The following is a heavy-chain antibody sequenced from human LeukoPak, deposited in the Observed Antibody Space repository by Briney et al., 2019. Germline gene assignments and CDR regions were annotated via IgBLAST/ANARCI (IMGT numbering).Heavy chain of an antibody. CDR1: GFTFSTYA. Sequence: PGGPLRLSCAASGFTFSTYAMSWVGQAPGKGLEWVSGISGSGGKTYYADSVKGRFTISRDNSKNTLYLQMNSLRAEDTAVYHCVKETARAAGVFEYWGQGTRVTVSS. CDR2: ISGSGGKT. J-gene: IGHJ4*02. V-gene: IGHV3-23*01. CDR3: VKETARAAGVFEY. D-gene: IGHD1-14*01.